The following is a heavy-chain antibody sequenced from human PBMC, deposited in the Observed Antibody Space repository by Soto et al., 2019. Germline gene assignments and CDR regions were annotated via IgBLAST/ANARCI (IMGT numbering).Heavy chain of an antibody. CDR1: GGKSIIPW. D-gene: IGHD6-19*01. CDR3: AGWGNANY. Sequence: GGPKRHSCRAAGGKSIIPWVNWVRHVPGKGLEWVANINPAGNVGTYVDSVKGRFTISRDNAKKSLFLQMNSLRVEDTAVYYCAGWGNANYCVQG. V-gene: IGHV3-7*01. CDR2: INPAGNVG. J-gene: IGHJ4*02.